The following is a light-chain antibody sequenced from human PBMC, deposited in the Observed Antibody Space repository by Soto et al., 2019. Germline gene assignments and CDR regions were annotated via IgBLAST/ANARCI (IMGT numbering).Light chain of an antibody. J-gene: IGKJ1*01. CDR2: WAS. CDR3: QQYYSSPWT. V-gene: IGKV4-1*01. CDR1: RSLLYSSTNRNY. Sequence: DTVMTQSPDSLAVSLGERVTINCKSSRSLLYSSTNRNYLAWFQQKPGQPPKLLTYWASTRESGVPARFTGRGSGTDFTLTISSLQAEDVAVYYCQQYYSSPWTFGQGTKVEIK.